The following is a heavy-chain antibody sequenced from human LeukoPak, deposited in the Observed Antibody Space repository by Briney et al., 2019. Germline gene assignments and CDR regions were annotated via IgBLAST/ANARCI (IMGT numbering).Heavy chain of an antibody. D-gene: IGHD1-26*01. J-gene: IGHJ5*02. V-gene: IGHV3-21*01. CDR2: ISSSSSYI. CDR1: GFTFSSYS. Sequence: GGSLRLSCAASGFTFSSYSMNWVRQAPGKGLEWVSSISSSSSYIYYADSVKGRITISRDNAKNSLYLQMNRLRAEDTAVYYCARARGELGFDPWGQGTLVTVSS. CDR3: ARARGELGFDP.